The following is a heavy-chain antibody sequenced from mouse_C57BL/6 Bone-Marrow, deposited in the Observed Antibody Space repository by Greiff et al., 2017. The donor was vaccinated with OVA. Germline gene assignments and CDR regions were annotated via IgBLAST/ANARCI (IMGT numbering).Heavy chain of an antibody. Sequence: EVQLQQSVAELVRPGASVKLSCTASGFNIKNTYMHWVKQRPEQGLEWIGRIDPADGYTKYAPKFQGKATITVDTSSNTAYMQLSSLTSDDTAIYYCAIGFMTTVFPDYWGQGTTLTVSS. J-gene: IGHJ2*01. CDR3: AIGFMTTVFPDY. D-gene: IGHD1-1*01. CDR1: GFNIKNTY. CDR2: IDPADGYT. V-gene: IGHV14-3*01.